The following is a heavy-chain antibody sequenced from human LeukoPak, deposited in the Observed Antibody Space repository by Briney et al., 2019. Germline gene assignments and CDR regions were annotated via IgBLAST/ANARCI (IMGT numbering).Heavy chain of an antibody. CDR1: GGSFSGYY. J-gene: IGHJ4*02. V-gene: IGHV4-34*01. Sequence: PSETLSLTCAVYGGSFSGYYWSWIRQPPGKGLEWIGEINHSGSTNYNPSLKSRVTISVDTSKNQFSLKLSSVTAADTAVYYCARVSGGYVWGSYRYYYFDYWGQGTLVTVSS. CDR3: ARVSGGYVWGSYRYYYFDY. D-gene: IGHD3-16*02. CDR2: INHSGST.